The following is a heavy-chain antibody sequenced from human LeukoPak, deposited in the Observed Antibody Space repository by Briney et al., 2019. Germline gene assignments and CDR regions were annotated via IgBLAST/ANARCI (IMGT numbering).Heavy chain of an antibody. J-gene: IGHJ6*03. D-gene: IGHD6-19*01. CDR3: ARRWGRGSSGRGPPSSDMDV. CDR1: GFTITDYY. CDR2: INPNSGGT. Sequence: ASVKVSCKASGFTITDYYMHWVRQAPGQGLEWMGWINPNSGGTIYAQKFQGRVTMTRDTSISTAYMELSRLRSDDTAVYYCARRWGRGSSGRGPPSSDMDVWGKGTTVTVSS. V-gene: IGHV1-2*02.